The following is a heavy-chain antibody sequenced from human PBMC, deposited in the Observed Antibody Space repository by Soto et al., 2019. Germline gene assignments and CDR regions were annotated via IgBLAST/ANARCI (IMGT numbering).Heavy chain of an antibody. J-gene: IGHJ3*02. CDR2: IYSGGST. V-gene: IGHV3-66*01. Sequence: SGFTVSSNYMSWVRQAPGKGLEWVSVIYSGGSTYYADSVKGRFTISRDNSKNTLYLQMNSLRAEDTAVYSCARDFRYCSSTSSCIWGQGTMVTVSS. CDR1: GFTVSSNY. CDR3: ARDFRYCSSTSSCI. D-gene: IGHD2-2*01.